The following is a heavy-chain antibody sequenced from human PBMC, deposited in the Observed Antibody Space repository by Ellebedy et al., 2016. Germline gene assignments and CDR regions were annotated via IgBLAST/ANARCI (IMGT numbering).Heavy chain of an antibody. V-gene: IGHV3-11*05. CDR2: ISGSSSYT. CDR1: GFTFSDYY. D-gene: IGHD1-1*01. Sequence: GGSLRLXXAASGFTFSDYYMSWIRQAPGKGLEWVSYISGSSSYTNYADSVKGRFTISRDNAKNSLYLQMSSLRGEDTAVYYCARGLERLGDYYGMDVWGQGTTVTVSS. CDR3: ARGLERLGDYYGMDV. J-gene: IGHJ6*02.